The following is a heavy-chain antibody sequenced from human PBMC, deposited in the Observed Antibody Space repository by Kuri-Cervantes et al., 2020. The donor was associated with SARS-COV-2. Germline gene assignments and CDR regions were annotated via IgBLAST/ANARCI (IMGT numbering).Heavy chain of an antibody. J-gene: IGHJ4*02. CDR3: AKDRGYSTGYFDY. CDR2: ISYDGSNK. V-gene: IGHV3-30-3*01. D-gene: IGHD5-12*01. Sequence: GGSLRLSCAASGFTFSSYAMHWVRQAPGKGLEWVAVISYDGSNKYYADSVKGRFTISRDNSKNTLYLQMNSLRAEDTAVYYCAKDRGYSTGYFDYWGQGTLVTVSS. CDR1: GFTFSSYA.